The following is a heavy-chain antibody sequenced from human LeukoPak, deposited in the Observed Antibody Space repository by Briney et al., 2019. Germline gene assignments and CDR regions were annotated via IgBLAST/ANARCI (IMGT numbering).Heavy chain of an antibody. CDR2: ISAYNGNT. Sequence: ASVKVSCKASGYTFTSYGISWVRQAPGQGLERMGWISAYNGNTNYAQKLQGRVTMTTDTSTSTAYMELRSLRSDDTAVYYCARVSCSSTSCYSAFDYWGQGTLVTVSS. CDR1: GYTFTSYG. J-gene: IGHJ4*02. CDR3: ARVSCSSTSCYSAFDY. D-gene: IGHD2-2*01. V-gene: IGHV1-18*01.